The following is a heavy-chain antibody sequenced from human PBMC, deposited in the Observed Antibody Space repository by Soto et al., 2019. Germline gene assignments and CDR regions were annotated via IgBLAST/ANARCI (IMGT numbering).Heavy chain of an antibody. CDR3: ARGGYYDILTGYYPSHRFDY. CDR2: IYYSGST. CDR1: GGSISSYY. D-gene: IGHD3-9*01. V-gene: IGHV4-59*01. J-gene: IGHJ4*02. Sequence: PSETLSLTCTVSGGSISSYYWSWIRQPPGKGLEWIGYIYYSGSTNYNPSLKSRVTISVDTSKNQFSLKLSSVTAADTAVYYCARGGYYDILTGYYPSHRFDYWGQGTLVTVSS.